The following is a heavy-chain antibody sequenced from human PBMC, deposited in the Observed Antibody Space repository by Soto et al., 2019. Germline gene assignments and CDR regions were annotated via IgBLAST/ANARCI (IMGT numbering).Heavy chain of an antibody. CDR1: GYTFINYY. Sequence: ASVKVSCKASGYTFINYYIHWVRQAPGQGLEWMAIINPMGGSTNYAQEFQGRVTMTRDTSISTAYMELSRLRFEDTAVYYCARDGSGWSNFDYWGQGTLVTVSS. CDR3: ARDGSGWSNFDY. V-gene: IGHV1-46*01. D-gene: IGHD6-19*01. J-gene: IGHJ4*02. CDR2: INPMGGST.